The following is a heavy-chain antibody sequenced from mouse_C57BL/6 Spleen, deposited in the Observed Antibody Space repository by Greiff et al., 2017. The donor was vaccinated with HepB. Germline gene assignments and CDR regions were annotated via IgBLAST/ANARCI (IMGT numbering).Heavy chain of an antibody. D-gene: IGHD2-4*01. J-gene: IGHJ4*01. CDR1: GFSLSTSGMG. CDR3: ARRDDYDGSYYAMDY. Sequence: QVTLKESGPGILQSSQTLSLTCSFSGFSLSTSGMGVSWIRQPSGKGLEWLAHIYWDDDKRYNPSLKSRLTISKDTSRNQVFLKITSVDTADTATYYCARRDDYDGSYYAMDYWGQGTSVTVSS. V-gene: IGHV8-12*01. CDR2: IYWDDDK.